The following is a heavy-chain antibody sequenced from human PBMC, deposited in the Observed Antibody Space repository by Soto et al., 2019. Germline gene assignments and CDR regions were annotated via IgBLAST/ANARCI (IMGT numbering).Heavy chain of an antibody. V-gene: IGHV4-39*01. Sequence: SETLSLTCTVSGCSISSSSYYWGWIRQPPGKGLEWIGSIYYSGSTYYNPSLKSRVTISVDTSKNQFSLKLSSVTAADTAVYYCARRTTDYYYYGMDVWGQGTTVT. CDR1: GCSISSSSYY. J-gene: IGHJ6*02. CDR2: IYYSGST. CDR3: ARRTTDYYYYGMDV. D-gene: IGHD4-17*01.